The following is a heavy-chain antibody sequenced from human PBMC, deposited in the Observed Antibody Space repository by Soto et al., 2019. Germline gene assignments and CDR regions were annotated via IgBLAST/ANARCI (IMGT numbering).Heavy chain of an antibody. CDR2: IYYSGST. CDR1: GGSISSGGYY. J-gene: IGHJ5*02. Sequence: SETLSLTCTVSGGSISSGGYYWSWIRQHPGKGLEWIGYIYYSGSTYYNPSLKSRVTISVDTSKNQFSLKLSSVTAADTAVYYCARVRGRVRIFGVVIDWFDPWGQGTLVTVSS. CDR3: ARVRGRVRIFGVVIDWFDP. V-gene: IGHV4-31*03. D-gene: IGHD3-3*01.